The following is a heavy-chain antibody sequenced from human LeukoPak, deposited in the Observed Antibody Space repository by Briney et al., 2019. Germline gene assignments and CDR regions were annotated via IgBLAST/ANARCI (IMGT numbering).Heavy chain of an antibody. D-gene: IGHD1-26*01. CDR2: ISSSGSTI. Sequence: GGSLRLSCAASGYTFSDYYMSWIRQAPGKGLEWVSYISSSGSTIYYADSVKGRFTISRDNAKNSLYLQMNSLRAEDTAVYYCARVADSGSYDYWGQGTLVTVSS. J-gene: IGHJ4*02. CDR1: GYTFSDYY. CDR3: ARVADSGSYDY. V-gene: IGHV3-11*01.